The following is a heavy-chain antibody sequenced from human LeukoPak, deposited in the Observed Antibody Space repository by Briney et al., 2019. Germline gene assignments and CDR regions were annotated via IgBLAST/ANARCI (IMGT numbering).Heavy chain of an antibody. V-gene: IGHV3-9*01. CDR3: ASCSSTSCYRGFDY. D-gene: IGHD2-2*02. J-gene: IGHJ4*02. CDR2: ISWNSGSI. Sequence: GGSLRLSCAASGFSFSSYAMSWVRQGPGKGLEWVSGISWNSGSIGYADSVKGRFTISRDNAKNSLYLQMNSLRAEDTALYYCASCSSTSCYRGFDYWGQGTLVTVSS. CDR1: GFSFSSYA.